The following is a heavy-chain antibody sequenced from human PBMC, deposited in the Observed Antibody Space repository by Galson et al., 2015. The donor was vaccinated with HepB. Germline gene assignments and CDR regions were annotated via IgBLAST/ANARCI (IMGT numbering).Heavy chain of an antibody. CDR2: TYYRSKWYS. V-gene: IGHV6-1*01. J-gene: IGHJ4*02. D-gene: IGHD2-8*02. CDR3: AREGYCTGDNCKSDSDFDY. CDR1: GDSVSSNSAA. Sequence: CAISGDSVSSNSAAWNWIRQSPSRGLEWLGRTYYRSKWYSDYTVSVKSRITINPDTSKNLFSLQLTSVSPEDTAVYYCAREGYCTGDNCKSDSDFDYWGQGTLVTVSS.